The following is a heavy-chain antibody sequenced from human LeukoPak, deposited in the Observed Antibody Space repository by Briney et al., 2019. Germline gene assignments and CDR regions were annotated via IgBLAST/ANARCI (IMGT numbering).Heavy chain of an antibody. V-gene: IGHV3-23*01. D-gene: IGHD2-15*01. CDR1: GFAFSSCA. CDR3: AKVGLVLGYCSGGSCYFDY. Sequence: GGSLRLSCAASGFAFSSCAMTWVRQAPGKRLEWVSGISGSGDTTYYADSVKGRFTISRDNSKNTLYLQMNSLGVEDTAVYYCAKVGLVLGYCSGGSCYFDYWGQGTLVTVSS. CDR2: ISGSGDTT. J-gene: IGHJ4*02.